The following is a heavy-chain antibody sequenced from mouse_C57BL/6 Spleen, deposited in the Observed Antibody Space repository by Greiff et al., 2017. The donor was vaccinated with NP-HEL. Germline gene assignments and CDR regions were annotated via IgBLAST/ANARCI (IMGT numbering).Heavy chain of an antibody. D-gene: IGHD3-3*01. CDR2: INPNYGTT. J-gene: IGHJ2*01. CDR3: ARQGGYYFDY. Sequence: EVKLVESGPELVKPGASVKISCKASGYSFTDYNMNWVKQSTGKSLEWIGVINPNYGTTSYNQKFKGKATLTVDQSSSTAYMQRNSLTSEDSAVYYCARQGGYYFDYWGQGTTLTVSS. V-gene: IGHV1-39*01. CDR1: GYSFTDYN.